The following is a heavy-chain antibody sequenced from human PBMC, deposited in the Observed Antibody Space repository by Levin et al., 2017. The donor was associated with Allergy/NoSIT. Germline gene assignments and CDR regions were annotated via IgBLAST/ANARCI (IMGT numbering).Heavy chain of an antibody. V-gene: IGHV3-30*04. CDR1: GFAFSTYA. CDR2: ISYDAINK. J-gene: IGHJ4*02. D-gene: IGHD3-22*01. CDR3: ARDRYDNTGSTLDY. Sequence: SCAASGFAFSTYAMHWVRQAPGKGLEWVAVISYDAINKNYVDSVKGRFTISRDNSKNTLYLQMDSLSAEDTALYYCARDRYDNTGSTLDYWGQGTLVTVSS.